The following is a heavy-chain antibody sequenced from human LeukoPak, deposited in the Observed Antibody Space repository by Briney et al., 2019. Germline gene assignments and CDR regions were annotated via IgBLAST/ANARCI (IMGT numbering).Heavy chain of an antibody. J-gene: IGHJ4*02. CDR2: IYTSGST. Sequence: SETLSLTCTVSGGSISSYYWSWIRQPAGKGLEWIGRIYTSGSTNYNPSLKSRVTMLVDTSKNQFSLKLSSVTAADTAVYYCARDPALSCSGGSCYLWGQGTLVTVSS. V-gene: IGHV4-4*07. CDR3: ARDPALSCSGGSCYL. CDR1: GGSISSYY. D-gene: IGHD2-15*01.